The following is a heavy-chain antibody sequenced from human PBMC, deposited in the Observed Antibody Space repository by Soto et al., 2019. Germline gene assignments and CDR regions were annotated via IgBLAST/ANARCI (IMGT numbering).Heavy chain of an antibody. V-gene: IGHV4-4*07. J-gene: IGHJ3*01. Sequence: QLQESGPGLVEPSETLSLTCAVSGDSMSNYYWSWIRQSAKKGLEWIGRISATGTTNYNPSLKSRITLSVDTSKNQFSLNLKFVTAADTAVYFCATDQSGAADFWGQGTVVTVS. CDR1: GDSMSNYY. D-gene: IGHD7-27*01. CDR2: ISATGTT. CDR3: ATDQSGAADF.